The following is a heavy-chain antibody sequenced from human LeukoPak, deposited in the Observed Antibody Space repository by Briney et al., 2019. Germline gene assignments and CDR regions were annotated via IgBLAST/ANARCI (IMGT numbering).Heavy chain of an antibody. Sequence: GGSLRLSCAASGFTFSSYWMHWVRQAPGKGLVWVSRINSDGSSTSYADSVKGRFTISRDNAKNTLYLQVNSLRAEDTAVYYCARGGSGSYYLQPKGGGYFDYWGQGTLVTVSS. CDR3: ARGGSGSYYLQPKGGGYFDY. V-gene: IGHV3-74*01. CDR2: INSDGSST. D-gene: IGHD1-26*01. J-gene: IGHJ4*02. CDR1: GFTFSSYW.